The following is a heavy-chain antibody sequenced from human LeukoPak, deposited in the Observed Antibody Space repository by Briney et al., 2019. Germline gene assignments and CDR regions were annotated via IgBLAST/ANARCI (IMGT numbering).Heavy chain of an antibody. CDR2: ISYNGKS. Sequence: SETLSLTCTVSGGSLSNYYWSWLRQPPGKGLEWIACISYNGKSNHNPSLRSRVTISVDTSKNQFSLKLSSVTAADTAVYYCTRVGPSLHWNSDYWGQGTLVTVSS. CDR3: TRVGPSLHWNSDY. J-gene: IGHJ4*02. V-gene: IGHV4-59*01. D-gene: IGHD1-1*01. CDR1: GGSLSNYY.